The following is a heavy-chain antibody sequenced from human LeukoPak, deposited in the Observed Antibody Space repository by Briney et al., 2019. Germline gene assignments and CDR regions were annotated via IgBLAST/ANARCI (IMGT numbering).Heavy chain of an antibody. CDR1: GDSIRSYY. CDR2: IYHSGST. J-gene: IGHJ6*03. V-gene: IGHV4-59*01. Sequence: PSETLSLTCTVSGDSIRSYYWSWIRHPPGKGLEWIGYIYHSGSTNYNPALKSRVTISVDTSKNQFSLKVSSGTAADTAVYYCARAPYFYYMDVWGKGTTVTVSS. CDR3: ARAPYFYYMDV.